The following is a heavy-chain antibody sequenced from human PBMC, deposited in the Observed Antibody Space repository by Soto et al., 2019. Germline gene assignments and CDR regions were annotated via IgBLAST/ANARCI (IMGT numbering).Heavy chain of an antibody. CDR3: ARSSGGNFGIIIEGSNWFDP. J-gene: IGHJ5*02. Sequence: ASVNVSCKAPGDTFTSYYLNWVRQAPGQGLEWMGVINPHGGSTKYAQKFQGRITMTRDTSRSTVYMELSSLRSDDTAIYYCARSSGGNFGIIIEGSNWFDPWGQGTLVTVSS. CDR2: INPHGGST. CDR1: GDTFTSYY. D-gene: IGHD3-3*01. V-gene: IGHV1-46*01.